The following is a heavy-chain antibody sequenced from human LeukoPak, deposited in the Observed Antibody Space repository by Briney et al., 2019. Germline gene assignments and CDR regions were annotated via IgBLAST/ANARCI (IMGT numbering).Heavy chain of an antibody. V-gene: IGHV3-21*01. J-gene: IGHJ1*01. CDR3: FGANAEH. D-gene: IGHD3-10*01. Sequence: GGSLRLSCAASGFTFSDSNMHWVRQAPGKGLEWVSSISSTTTYIYYADLVKGRFTISRDNAKNSLYLQMNSLRADATAVYYCFGANAEHWGQGTLVTVSS. CDR1: GFTFSDSN. CDR2: ISSTTTYI.